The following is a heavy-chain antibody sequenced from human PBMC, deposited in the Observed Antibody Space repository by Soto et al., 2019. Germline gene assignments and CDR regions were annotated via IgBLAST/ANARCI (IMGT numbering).Heavy chain of an antibody. J-gene: IGHJ6*02. D-gene: IGHD6-19*01. Sequence: SETLSLTCAVYGGSFSNYYGSWIRKHPGKGLEWIGEINDSGSTNYNPSLKSRVTISVDTSKNQFSLKLSSVTAADTAVYYCARGPSSGWYGRYYSGMDVCGQGTTVTVSS. CDR1: GGSFSNYY. CDR3: ARGPSSGWYGRYYSGMDV. CDR2: INDSGST. V-gene: IGHV4-34*01.